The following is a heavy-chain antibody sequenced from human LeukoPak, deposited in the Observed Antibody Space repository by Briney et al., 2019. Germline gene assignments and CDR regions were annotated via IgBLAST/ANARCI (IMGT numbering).Heavy chain of an antibody. CDR2: ISNSGSRT. Sequence: PGGSLRLSCAASGLTFSSDAMNWVRQAPGKGLEWVSGISNSGSRTFYADSVKGRFTISRDNSKNTLYLQMNSLRVEDTALYYCAKAPNYYDSSGYGDYFDYWGQGSLVTVSS. CDR3: AKAPNYYDSSGYGDYFDY. CDR1: GLTFSSDA. V-gene: IGHV3-23*01. D-gene: IGHD3-22*01. J-gene: IGHJ4*02.